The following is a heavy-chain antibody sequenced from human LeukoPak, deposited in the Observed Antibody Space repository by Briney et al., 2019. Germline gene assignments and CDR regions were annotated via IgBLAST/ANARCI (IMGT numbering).Heavy chain of an antibody. Sequence: GGSLRLSCAASGFTFSTHGMHWVRQAPGKGLEWVSTISGSAGTTYYADSVKGRFTISRDNSKNTLYLQMNSLRAEDTAVYYCAKDMAVAHWFDPWGQGTLVTVSS. CDR2: ISGSAGTT. J-gene: IGHJ5*02. D-gene: IGHD6-19*01. V-gene: IGHV3-23*01. CDR1: GFTFSTHG. CDR3: AKDMAVAHWFDP.